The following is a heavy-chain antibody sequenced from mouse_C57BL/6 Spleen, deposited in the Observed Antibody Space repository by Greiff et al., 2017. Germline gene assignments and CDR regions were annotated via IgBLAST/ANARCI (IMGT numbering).Heavy chain of an antibody. CDR2: IYTGNSDT. CDR3: TRKDMGLRAMDY. Sequence: VQLKESGTVLARPGASVKMSCKTSGYKFTSYWMHWVKQRPGQGLEWIGAIYTGNSDTSYNQKFKGKAKLSAVKSDSTAYMELSSLTNEDSAVYYCTRKDMGLRAMDYWGQGTSVTVSS. D-gene: IGHD2-4*01. V-gene: IGHV1-5*01. J-gene: IGHJ4*01. CDR1: GYKFTSYW.